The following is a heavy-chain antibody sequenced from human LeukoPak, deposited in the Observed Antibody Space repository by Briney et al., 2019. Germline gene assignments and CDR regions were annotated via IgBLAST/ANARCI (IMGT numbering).Heavy chain of an antibody. D-gene: IGHD3-3*01. CDR2: IGGSGANT. CDR3: ASTSGHYDFWSGSSFDY. J-gene: IGHJ4*02. V-gene: IGHV3-23*01. Sequence: GGSLRLSCTASVFAFSNYEMTWVRQAPGKGLDWVSNIGGSGANTYYADSVKGRFTISRDNSKNTLYLQMNSLRAEDTAVYYCASTSGHYDFWSGSSFDYWGQGTLVTVSS. CDR1: VFAFSNYE.